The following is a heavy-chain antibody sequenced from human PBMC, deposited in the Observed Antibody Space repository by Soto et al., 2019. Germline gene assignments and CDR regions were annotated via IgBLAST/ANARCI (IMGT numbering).Heavy chain of an antibody. D-gene: IGHD2-15*01. Sequence: PGGSLRLSCAASGLTFSSYWMHWVRQAPGKGLVWVSRINSDGSSTNYADSVKGRFTISRDNAKNTLYLQMNSLRAEDTAVYFCVRLIGNSWLDQWGQGTLVTVSS. J-gene: IGHJ4*02. CDR3: VRLIGNSWLDQ. CDR1: GLTFSSYW. V-gene: IGHV3-74*01. CDR2: INSDGSST.